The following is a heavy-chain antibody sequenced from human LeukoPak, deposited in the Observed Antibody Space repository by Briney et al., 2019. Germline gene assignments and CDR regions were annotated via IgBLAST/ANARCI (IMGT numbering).Heavy chain of an antibody. J-gene: IGHJ4*02. CDR2: LFTGGGRT. D-gene: IGHD3-10*01. CDR1: GFTFNNYL. Sequence: GGSLRLSCAASGFTFNNYLMSWVRQAPGNGLEGVSVLFTGGGRTLYADSVKGRFTISGDTSRTTLYLQMNGLRAEDTAVYYCAKECDYSPGHKFDLWGQGTLVTVSS. CDR3: AKECDYSPGHKFDL. V-gene: IGHV3-23*01.